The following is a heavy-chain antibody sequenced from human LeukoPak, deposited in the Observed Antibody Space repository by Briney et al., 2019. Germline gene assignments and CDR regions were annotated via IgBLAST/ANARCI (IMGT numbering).Heavy chain of an antibody. CDR1: GFTFSSYW. CDR3: ARDLNV. V-gene: IGHV3-74*01. J-gene: IGHJ6*02. CDR2: INSDGSST. Sequence: GGSLRHSCAASGFTFSSYWMHWVRQAPGKGLVWVSGINSDGSSTTYADSVKGRFTISRDNAKNTLYLQMNSLRAEDTAVYYCARDLNVWGQGTTVTVAS.